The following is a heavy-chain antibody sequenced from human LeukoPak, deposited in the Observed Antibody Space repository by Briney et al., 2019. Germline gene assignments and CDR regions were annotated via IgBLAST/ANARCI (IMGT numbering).Heavy chain of an antibody. CDR3: GGGSYYGFDY. Sequence: SETLSLTCTVSGGSISSYYWSWIRQPAGKGLEWIGRIYTSGSTNYNPSLKSRVTISVDTSKNQFSLKLSSVTAADTAVYYCGGGSYYGFDYWGQGTLVTVSS. V-gene: IGHV4-4*07. J-gene: IGHJ4*02. CDR2: IYTSGST. D-gene: IGHD1-26*01. CDR1: GGSISSYY.